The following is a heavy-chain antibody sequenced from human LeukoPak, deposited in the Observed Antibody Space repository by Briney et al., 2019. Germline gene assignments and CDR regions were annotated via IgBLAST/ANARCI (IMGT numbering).Heavy chain of an antibody. D-gene: IGHD2-15*01. CDR3: ARGPYRSGGTCYSQYFDY. J-gene: IGHJ4*02. CDR2: ISVYNGNT. CDR1: GYTFPGYG. Sequence: ASVKVSCKASGYTFPGYGISWVRQAPEQGLEWMGWISVYNGNTNYAQKLQGRVTMTTDTSTSTAYMELRSLRSDDTSVYYCARGPYRSGGTCYSQYFDYWGQGTLVTVSS. V-gene: IGHV1-18*01.